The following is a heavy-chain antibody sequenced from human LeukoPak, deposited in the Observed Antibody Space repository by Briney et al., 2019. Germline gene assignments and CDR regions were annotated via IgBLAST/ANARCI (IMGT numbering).Heavy chain of an antibody. CDR1: GYTFTSYY. D-gene: IGHD3-16*02. CDR3: ARDLKGLRLGELSFDY. CDR2: INPSGGST. J-gene: IGHJ4*02. V-gene: IGHV1-46*01. Sequence: GASVKVSCKASGYTFTSYYMHWVRQAPGRGLEWMGIINPSGGSTSYAQKFQGRVTMTRDTSTSTVYMELSSLRSEDTAVYYCARDLKGLRLGELSFDYWGQGTLVTVSS.